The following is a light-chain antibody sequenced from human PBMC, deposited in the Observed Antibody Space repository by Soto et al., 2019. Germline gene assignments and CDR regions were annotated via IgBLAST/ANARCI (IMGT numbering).Light chain of an antibody. CDR1: QSFGTW. CDR2: RTS. V-gene: IGKV1-5*03. CDR3: QQYNSDSFYT. J-gene: IGKJ2*01. Sequence: DIQLTQSPSTLSASVGDRVAITWRASQSFGTWLAWYQQKPGKAPNLLIYRTSSLGRGVPSRFSGGGSGTEFTLTISSLQPDDFATYYCQQYNSDSFYTFGQGTKVEIK.